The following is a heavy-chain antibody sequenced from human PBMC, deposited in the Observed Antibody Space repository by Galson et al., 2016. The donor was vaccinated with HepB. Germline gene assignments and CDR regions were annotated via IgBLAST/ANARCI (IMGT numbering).Heavy chain of an antibody. D-gene: IGHD2-15*01. CDR2: LASDGSP. CDR1: AFTFRSHA. CDR3: AKECRGGSCYPPETEG. Sequence: SLRLSCAASAFTFRSHAMTWVRQAPGKGLERVSSLASDGSPYYADSVKGRFTISRDNSKNTLYLQLNSLRAGDTAVYYCAKECRGGSCYPPETEGWGQGTLVTVSS. J-gene: IGHJ4*02. V-gene: IGHV3-23*01.